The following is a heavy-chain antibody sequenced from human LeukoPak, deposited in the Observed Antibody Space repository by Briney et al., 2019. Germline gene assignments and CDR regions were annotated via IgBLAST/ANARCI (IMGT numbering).Heavy chain of an antibody. D-gene: IGHD4-17*01. J-gene: IGHJ5*02. CDR1: GFTFSSYE. V-gene: IGHV3-48*03. CDR2: ISSSGSTI. Sequence: PGGSLGLSCVASGFTFSSYEMNWVRQAPGKGLEWVSYISSSGSTIYYAASVKGRFTISRDNAKNSLYLQMNSLRGDDMAVYYCARDGDYGWFDPWGQGTLVTVSS. CDR3: ARDGDYGWFDP.